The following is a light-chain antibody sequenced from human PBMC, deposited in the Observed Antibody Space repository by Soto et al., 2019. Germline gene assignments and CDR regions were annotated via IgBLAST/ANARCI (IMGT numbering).Light chain of an antibody. J-gene: IGLJ1*01. CDR1: SSDVGGYNY. Sequence: QSALTQPASVSGSPGQSITISCTGTSSDVGGYNYVSWYQHHPGKAPKLMIYDVSNRPSGVSNRFSGSKSGNTASLTISGLQAEDEAEYYCSSYTSSSTLVFGTGTKLTV. CDR2: DVS. CDR3: SSYTSSSTLV. V-gene: IGLV2-14*03.